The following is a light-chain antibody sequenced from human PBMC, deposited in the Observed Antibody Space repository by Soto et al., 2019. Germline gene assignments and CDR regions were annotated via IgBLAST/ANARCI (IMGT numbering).Light chain of an antibody. CDR2: DAS. CDR1: QSVSSY. J-gene: IGKJ4*01. CDR3: QQRSDWPST. Sequence: EIVLTQSPATLSLSPGERATLSCRASQSVSSYLAWYQQKPGQAPRLLIYDASNRATGIPARFSGRGSGTDFTLTISSLEPDDFAVYYCQQRSDWPSTFCGGTKVQIK. V-gene: IGKV3-11*01.